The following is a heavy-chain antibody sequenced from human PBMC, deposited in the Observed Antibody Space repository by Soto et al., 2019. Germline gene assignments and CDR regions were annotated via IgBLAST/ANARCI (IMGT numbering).Heavy chain of an antibody. CDR2: VSSGGDNT. V-gene: IGHV3-23*01. CDR1: GFTFNNFA. J-gene: IGHJ4*02. CDR3: ANVQLPHSNYGGVYLLDF. Sequence: EVQLLQSGGGLGQPGGSLTLSCAASGFTFNNFAMTWVRQAPGKGLEWVSSVSSGGDNTWYADSVKGRFTISRDNHKNPHSLHMNILRAADTAVYYGANVQLPHSNYGGVYLLDFWGQGTLVTVSS. D-gene: IGHD4-4*01.